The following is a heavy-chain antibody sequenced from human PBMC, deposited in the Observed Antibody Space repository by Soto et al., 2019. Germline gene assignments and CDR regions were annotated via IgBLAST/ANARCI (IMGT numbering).Heavy chain of an antibody. V-gene: IGHV1-2*04. Sequence: ASVKVSCKASGYTFTGYYMHWVRQAPGQGLEWMGWINPNSGGTNYAQKFQGWVTMTRDTSISTAYMELSRLRSDDTAVYYCARATGEDYCYGMEVWGKGTTGTDSA. CDR3: ARATGEDYCYGMEV. CDR2: INPNSGGT. CDR1: GYTFTGYY. J-gene: IGHJ6*04.